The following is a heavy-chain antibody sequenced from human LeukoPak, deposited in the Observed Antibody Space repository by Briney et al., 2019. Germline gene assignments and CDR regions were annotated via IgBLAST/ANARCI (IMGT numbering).Heavy chain of an antibody. CDR3: AAMTSVTTGDY. CDR1: GFTFSSYS. CDR2: ISSSSSYI. D-gene: IGHD4-11*01. Sequence: GGSLRLSCAASGFTFSSYSMNWVRQAPGKGLEWVSSISSSSSYIYYADSVKGRFTISRDNAKNSLYPQMNSLRAEDTAVYYCAAMTSVTTGDYWGQGTLVTVSS. J-gene: IGHJ4*02. V-gene: IGHV3-21*01.